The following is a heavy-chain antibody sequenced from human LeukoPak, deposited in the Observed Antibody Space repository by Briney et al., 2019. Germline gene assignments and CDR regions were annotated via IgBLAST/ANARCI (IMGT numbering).Heavy chain of an antibody. J-gene: IGHJ6*02. CDR2: ISYDGSNK. D-gene: IGHD6-19*01. CDR1: GFTFSSYG. V-gene: IGHV3-30*18. Sequence: GGSLRLSCAASGFTFSSYGMHWVRQAPGKGLEWVAVISYDGSNKYYADSVKGRFTISRDNSKNTLYLQMNSLRAEDTAVYYCAKDSYYSGWYLNYYYGMDVWDQGTTVTVSS. CDR3: AKDSYYSGWYLNYYYGMDV.